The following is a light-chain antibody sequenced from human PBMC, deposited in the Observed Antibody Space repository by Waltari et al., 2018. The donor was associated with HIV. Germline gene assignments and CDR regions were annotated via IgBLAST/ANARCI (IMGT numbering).Light chain of an antibody. CDR2: EDN. CDR3: QSYYLTNVV. CDR1: SVNIASYS. J-gene: IGLJ2*01. Sequence: NFMLTQPHSVSESPGKTVTISCTRRSVNIASYSVPWYQQRPDSAPTTVIYEDNKRPSGVPDRFSGSIDSSSNSASLTISGLKTEDEADYYCQSYYLTNVVFGGGTKLTVL. V-gene: IGLV6-57*04.